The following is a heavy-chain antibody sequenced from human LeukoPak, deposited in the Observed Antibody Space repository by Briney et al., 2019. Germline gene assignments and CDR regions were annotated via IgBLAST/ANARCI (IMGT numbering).Heavy chain of an antibody. V-gene: IGHV3-48*04. CDR1: GFTFSSYS. J-gene: IGHJ3*02. CDR2: ISSSGSAF. Sequence: GGSLRLSCAASGFTFSSYSMNWVRQAPGKGLEWISYISSSGSAFYYADSVKGRFTISRDNAKNSLYLQMNSLRAEDTAVYYCARELDKLGVNAFDIWGQGTMVTVSS. CDR3: ARELDKLGVNAFDI. D-gene: IGHD3-22*01.